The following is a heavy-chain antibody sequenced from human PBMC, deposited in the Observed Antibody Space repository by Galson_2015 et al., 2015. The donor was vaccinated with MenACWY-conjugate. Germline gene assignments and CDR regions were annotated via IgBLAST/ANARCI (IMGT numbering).Heavy chain of an antibody. D-gene: IGHD2-21*01. CDR3: AKGRQSSAYSSIDY. CDR1: GFTFSSYA. Sequence: SLRLSCAVSGFTFSSYAVSWVRQAPGRGLEWVSAMSGSGGGTYYAGSVKGRFTISRDSSKNTLYLQMNSLRAEDTAVYYCAKGRQSSAYSSIDYWGQGTLVSVSS. CDR2: MSGSGGGT. V-gene: IGHV3-23*01. J-gene: IGHJ4*02.